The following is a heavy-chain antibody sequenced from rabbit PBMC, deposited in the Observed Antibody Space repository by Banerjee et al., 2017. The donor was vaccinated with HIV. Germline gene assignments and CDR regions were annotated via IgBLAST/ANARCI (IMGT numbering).Heavy chain of an antibody. D-gene: IGHD7-1*01. Sequence: QEQLEESGGDLVKPEGSLTLTCTASGFSFSSSYWICWVRQAPGKGLEWIACIYGGSSNSTYYASWAKGRFTISSHNAQNTLYLQLNSLTAADTATYFCVRDTLSRLSLRGPGTLVTVS. CDR3: VRDTLSRLSL. V-gene: IGHV1S45*01. CDR1: GFSFSSSYW. J-gene: IGHJ4*01. CDR2: IYGGSSNST.